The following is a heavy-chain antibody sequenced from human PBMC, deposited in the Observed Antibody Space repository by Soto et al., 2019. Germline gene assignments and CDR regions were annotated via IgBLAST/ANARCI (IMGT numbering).Heavy chain of an antibody. V-gene: IGHV4-59*01. CDR1: SDSITNYY. CDR3: ERGGGTRGWY. D-gene: IGHD2-15*01. Sequence: QVQLQESGPGLVKPSETLSLTCTVSSDSITNYYWSWIRQSPGKGLEWIGYIHDSGRSNYNPSLKSRVKISVDTSKKQLSLKLNSLTTADTAVYYGERGGGTRGWYWGQGTLVTVSS. CDR2: IHDSGRS. J-gene: IGHJ4*02.